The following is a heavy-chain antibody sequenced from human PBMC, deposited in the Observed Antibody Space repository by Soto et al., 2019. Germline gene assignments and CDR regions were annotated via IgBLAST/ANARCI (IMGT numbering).Heavy chain of an antibody. D-gene: IGHD2-21*01. Sequence: EVQLVEAGGGLVQPGGSLRLSCTASGFIVSSKYMSWVRQAPGKGLEWVSVIYIAGVTYYTDSVKGRFTISRDVSKNTVFLQMNSLRAEDTAVYYCATIFQFMEYLSWDYWGQGTLVTVSS. J-gene: IGHJ4*02. CDR2: IYIAGVT. CDR1: GFIVSSKY. V-gene: IGHV3-66*01. CDR3: ATIFQFMEYLSWDY.